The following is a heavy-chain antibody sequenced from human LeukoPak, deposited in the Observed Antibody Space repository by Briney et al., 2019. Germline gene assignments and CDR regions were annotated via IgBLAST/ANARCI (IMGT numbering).Heavy chain of an antibody. J-gene: IGHJ4*02. CDR1: GGSFSGYY. Sequence: PSETLSLTSAVYGGSFSGYYWSWIRQPPGKGLEWIGEINHSGSTNYNPSLKSRVTISVDTSKNQFSLKLSSVTAADTAVYYCARGYSFTWIQPYYFDYWGQGTLVTVSS. D-gene: IGHD5-18*01. CDR2: INHSGST. CDR3: ARGYSFTWIQPYYFDY. V-gene: IGHV4-34*01.